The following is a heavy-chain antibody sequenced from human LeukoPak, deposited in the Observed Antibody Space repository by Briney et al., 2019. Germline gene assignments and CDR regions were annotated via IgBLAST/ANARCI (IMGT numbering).Heavy chain of an antibody. D-gene: IGHD4-17*01. V-gene: IGHV3-11*06. CDR3: ARVGLIGDYVDY. CDR1: GFTFSDYY. J-gene: IGHJ4*02. CDR2: ISSSSSYT. Sequence: GGPLRLSCAASGFTFSDYYMSWIRQAPGMGLEWVSYISSSSSYTNYADSVKGRFTISRDNAKNSLYLQMNSLRAEDTAVYYCARVGLIGDYVDYWGQGTLVTVSS.